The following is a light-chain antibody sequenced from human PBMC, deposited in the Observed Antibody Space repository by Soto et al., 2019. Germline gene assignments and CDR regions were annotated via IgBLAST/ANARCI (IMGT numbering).Light chain of an antibody. CDR2: AAS. V-gene: IGKV1-9*01. Sequence: IQLTQSPSSLSASVGDRVTITCRASQDIAIYLAWYHQKPGEAPKLLIYAASTLYGGVPSRFSGSGSGTDFTLTINSLQPEDFATYYCQQVNTYPHTFGQGTKLEIK. CDR1: QDIAIY. J-gene: IGKJ2*01. CDR3: QQVNTYPHT.